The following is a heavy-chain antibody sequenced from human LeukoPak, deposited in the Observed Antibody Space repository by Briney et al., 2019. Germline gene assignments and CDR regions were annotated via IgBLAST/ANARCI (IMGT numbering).Heavy chain of an antibody. D-gene: IGHD6-25*01. J-gene: IGHJ6*03. CDR2: ISSSSSYI. Sequence: GGSLRLSCAASGFTFSSYSMYWVRQAPGKGLEWVSSISSSSSYIYYADSVKGRFTISRDNAKNSLYVQMNSLRAEDTAVYYCARHESGHMDVWGKGTTVTVSS. V-gene: IGHV3-21*04. CDR3: ARHESGHMDV. CDR1: GFTFSSYS.